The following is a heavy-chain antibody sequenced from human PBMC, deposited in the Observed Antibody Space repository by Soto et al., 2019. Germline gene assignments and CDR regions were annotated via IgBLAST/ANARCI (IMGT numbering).Heavy chain of an antibody. J-gene: IGHJ4*02. Sequence: ASVKVSCKASGYTFTGYYMHWVRQAPGQGLEWMGWINPNSGGTNYAQKFQGRVTMTRDTSISTAYMELSRLKSDDTAVYYCAREAKRWLQLLAYWGQGTLVTVSS. CDR3: AREAKRWLQLLAY. CDR1: GYTFTGYY. V-gene: IGHV1-2*02. D-gene: IGHD5-12*01. CDR2: INPNSGGT.